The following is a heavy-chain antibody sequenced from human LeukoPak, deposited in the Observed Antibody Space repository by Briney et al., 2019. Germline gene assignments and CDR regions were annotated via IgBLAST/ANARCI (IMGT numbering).Heavy chain of an antibody. D-gene: IGHD2-15*01. CDR1: GFTFSSYS. CDR3: ARERPSIVVVVAATLDY. Sequence: PGGSLRLSXAASGFTFSSYSMNWVRQAPGKGLEWVSSISSSSSYIYYADSVKGRFTISRDNAKNSLYLQMNSLRAEDTAVYYCARERPSIVVVVAATLDYWGQGTLVTVSS. J-gene: IGHJ4*02. V-gene: IGHV3-21*01. CDR2: ISSSSSYI.